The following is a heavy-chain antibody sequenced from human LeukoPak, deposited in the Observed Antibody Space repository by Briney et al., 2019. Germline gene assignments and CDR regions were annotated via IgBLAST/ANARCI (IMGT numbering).Heavy chain of an antibody. Sequence: SETLSLTCTVSGGSISSGDYYWSWIRQPPGKGLEWIGYIYYSGSTYYNPSLKSRVTISVDTSKNQFSLKLSSVTAADTAVYYCASQYYYDTSGYYDSLYFQHWGQGALVTVSS. D-gene: IGHD3-22*01. V-gene: IGHV4-30-4*01. CDR2: IYYSGST. CDR3: ASQYYYDTSGYYDSLYFQH. J-gene: IGHJ1*01. CDR1: GGSISSGDYY.